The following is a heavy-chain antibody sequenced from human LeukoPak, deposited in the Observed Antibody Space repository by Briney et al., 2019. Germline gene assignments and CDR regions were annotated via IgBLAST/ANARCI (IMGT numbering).Heavy chain of an antibody. CDR2: ISYDGSNK. J-gene: IGHJ3*02. D-gene: IGHD3-10*01. CDR3: ANLPGWFGEILGAFDI. Sequence: GGSLRLSCAASGFTFSSYGMHWVRQAPGKGLEWVAVISYDGSNKYYADSVKGRFTISRDNSKNTLYLQMNSLRAEDTAVYYCANLPGWFGEILGAFDIWGQGTMVTVSS. CDR1: GFTFSSYG. V-gene: IGHV3-30*18.